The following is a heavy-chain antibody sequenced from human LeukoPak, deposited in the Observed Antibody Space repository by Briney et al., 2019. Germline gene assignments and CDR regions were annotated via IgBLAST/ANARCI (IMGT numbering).Heavy chain of an antibody. CDR1: GFTVSSNY. V-gene: IGHV3-66*02. CDR2: IYSGGST. J-gene: IGHJ3*02. CDR3: ARDGPWGVGATIEAFDI. Sequence: AGGSLRLSCAASGFTVSSNYMSWVRQAPGKGLEWVSVIYSGGSTYYADSVKGRFTISRDNSKNTLYLQMNSLRAEDTAVYYCARDGPWGVGATIEAFDIWGQGTMVTVST. D-gene: IGHD1-26*01.